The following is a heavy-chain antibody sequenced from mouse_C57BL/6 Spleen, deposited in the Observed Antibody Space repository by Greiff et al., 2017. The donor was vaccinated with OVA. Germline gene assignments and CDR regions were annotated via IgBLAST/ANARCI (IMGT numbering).Heavy chain of an antibody. CDR3: AFNWDEDWYFDV. CDR1: GFNIKDYY. Sequence: VHVKQSGAELVKPGASVKLSCTASGFNIKDYYMHWVKQRPEQGLEWIGRIDPEDGETKYAPKFQGKATITADTSSNTAYLQLSSLTSEDTAVYYCAFNWDEDWYFDVWGTGTTVTVSS. CDR2: IDPEDGET. V-gene: IGHV14-2*01. D-gene: IGHD4-1*01. J-gene: IGHJ1*03.